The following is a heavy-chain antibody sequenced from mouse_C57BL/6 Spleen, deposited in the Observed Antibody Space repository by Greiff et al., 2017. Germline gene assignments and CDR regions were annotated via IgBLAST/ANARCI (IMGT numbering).Heavy chain of an antibody. V-gene: IGHV5-16*01. D-gene: IGHD2-12*01. CDR2: INYDGSST. CDR1: GFTFSDYY. Sequence: EVQVVESEGGLVQPGSSMKLSCTPSGFTFSDYYMAWVRQVPEKGLEWVANINYDGSSTYYLDSLKSRFIISRDNAKNILYLQMSSLKSEDTATYYGAREDDEGFAYWRQGNLGTVSA. CDR3: AREDDEGFAY. J-gene: IGHJ3*01.